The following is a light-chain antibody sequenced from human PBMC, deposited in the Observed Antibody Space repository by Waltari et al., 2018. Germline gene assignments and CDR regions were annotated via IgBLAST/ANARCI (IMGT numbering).Light chain of an antibody. CDR2: LGS. J-gene: IGKJ2*01. CDR3: MQALQTPYT. Sequence: DIVMTQSPLSLPVTPGEPASISCRSSQSLLHSNGYNYLDWYRQKPGQSPQLLIYLGSNRASGVPDRFSGSGSGTDFTLKISRVEAEDVGVYYCMQALQTPYTFGQGTQLEIK. V-gene: IGKV2-28*01. CDR1: QSLLHSNGYNY.